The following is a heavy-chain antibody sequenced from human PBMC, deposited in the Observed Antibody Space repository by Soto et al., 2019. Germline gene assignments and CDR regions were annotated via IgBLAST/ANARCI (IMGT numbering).Heavy chain of an antibody. V-gene: IGHV3-11*01. D-gene: IGHD4-4*01. CDR2: ISSSGSTI. CDR3: AFRDGYSWGYYYYGLDV. CDR1: GFTFSDYY. J-gene: IGHJ6*02. Sequence: PGGSLRLSCAASGFTFSDYYMSWIRQAPGKGLEWVSYISSSGSTIYYADSVKGRLTISRDNAKNSLYLQMNSLRAEDTAVYYCAFRDGYSWGYYYYGLDVWGQGTTVTV.